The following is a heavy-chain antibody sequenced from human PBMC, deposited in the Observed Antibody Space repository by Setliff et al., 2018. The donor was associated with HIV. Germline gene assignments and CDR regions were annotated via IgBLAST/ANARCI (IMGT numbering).Heavy chain of an antibody. V-gene: IGHV3-23*01. J-gene: IGHJ4*02. CDR2: ISGSGGIT. D-gene: IGHD3-10*01. CDR3: AKDDADGSIDH. CDR1: GFTFTNYA. Sequence: GGSLRLSCVTSGFTFTNYAMTWVRQAPGEGLEYVSAISGSGGITYYADSVKGRFTISRDNAKKSLFLQMSGLRLEDMALYYCAKDDADGSIDHWGLGTLVTVSS.